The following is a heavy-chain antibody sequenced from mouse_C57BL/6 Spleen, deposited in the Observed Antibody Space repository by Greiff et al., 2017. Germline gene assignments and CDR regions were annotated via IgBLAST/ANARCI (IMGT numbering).Heavy chain of an antibody. CDR3: ARYIGTDAMDD. J-gene: IGHJ4*01. Sequence: EVKLVESGGGLVQPGGSLSLSCAASGFTFTDYYMSWVRQPPGKALEWLGFIRNKANGYTTEYSASVKGRFTISRDNSQSILYLQMNAQRAEDSSTYYCARYIGTDAMDDWGQGTSVTVSS. CDR1: GFTFTDYY. CDR2: IRNKANGYTT. D-gene: IGHD4-1*01. V-gene: IGHV7-3*01.